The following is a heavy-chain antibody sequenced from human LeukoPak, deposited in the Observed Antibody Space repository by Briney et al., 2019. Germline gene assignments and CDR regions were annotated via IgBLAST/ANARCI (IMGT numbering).Heavy chain of an antibody. CDR1: GITLSNYG. CDR2: ISSSGSTI. J-gene: IGHJ4*02. V-gene: IGHV3-48*01. D-gene: IGHD3-22*01. Sequence: GGSLRLSCAVSGITLSNYGMSWVRQAPGKGLEWVSYISSSGSTIYYADSVKGRFTISRDNPKNTLYLQMNSLRAEDTAVYFCAKRGVVIRVILVGFHKEAYYFDSWGQGALVTVSS. CDR3: AKRGVVIRVILVGFHKEAYYFDS.